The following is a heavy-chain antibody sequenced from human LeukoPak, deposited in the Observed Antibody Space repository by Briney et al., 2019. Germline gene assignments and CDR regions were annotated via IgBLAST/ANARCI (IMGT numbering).Heavy chain of an antibody. CDR2: INHGGST. D-gene: IGHD3-10*01. CDR1: GGSFSGYY. CDR3: ARGLISYYGSGSYYRIDY. Sequence: PSETLSLTCAVYGGSFSGYYWSWIRQPPGKGLEWIGEINHGGSTNYNPSLKSRVTISVDTSKNQFSLKLSSVTAADTAVYYCARGLISYYGSGSYYRIDYWGQGTLVTVSS. J-gene: IGHJ4*02. V-gene: IGHV4-34*01.